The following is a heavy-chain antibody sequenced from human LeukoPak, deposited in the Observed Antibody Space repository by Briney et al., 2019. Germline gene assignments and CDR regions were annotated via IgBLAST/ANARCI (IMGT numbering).Heavy chain of an antibody. Sequence: GGSLRLSCAASGFIFSSYSMNWVRQAPGRGLEWISCIGLASGVTSYADSVKGRFAISSDTARNSLYLHMHSLRAEDTAVYYCTRDHNWAFDYWGQGALVTVSS. J-gene: IGHJ4*02. V-gene: IGHV3-48*04. CDR2: IGLASGVT. D-gene: IGHD1-20*01. CDR3: TRDHNWAFDY. CDR1: GFIFSSYS.